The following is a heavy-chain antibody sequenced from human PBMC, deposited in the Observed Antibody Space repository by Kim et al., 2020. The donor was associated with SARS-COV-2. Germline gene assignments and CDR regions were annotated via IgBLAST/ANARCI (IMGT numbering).Heavy chain of an antibody. CDR1: GYTFTSYA. V-gene: IGHV7-4-1*02. Sequence: ASVKVSCKASGYTFTSYAMNWVRQAPGQGLEWMGWINTNTGNPTYAQGFTGRFVFSLDTSVSTAYLQISSLKAEDTAVYYCARLGDIVVVPAAIYYYGMDVWGQGTTVTVSS. CDR3: ARLGDIVVVPAAIYYYGMDV. CDR2: INTNTGNP. D-gene: IGHD2-2*01. J-gene: IGHJ6*02.